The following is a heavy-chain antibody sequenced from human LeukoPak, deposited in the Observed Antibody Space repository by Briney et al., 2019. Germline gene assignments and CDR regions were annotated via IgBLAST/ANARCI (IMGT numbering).Heavy chain of an antibody. CDR3: ARALQSRLVGYDWFGP. V-gene: IGHV5-51*01. CDR1: GYSFTSYW. CDR2: IYPGDSDT. J-gene: IGHJ5*02. Sequence: GESLKISCKGSGYSFTSYWIGWVRQMPGKGLEWMGIIYPGDSDTRYSPSFQGQVTISADKSISTAYLQWSSLKASDTAMYYCARALQSRLVGYDWFGPWGQGTLVTVSS. D-gene: IGHD5-18*01.